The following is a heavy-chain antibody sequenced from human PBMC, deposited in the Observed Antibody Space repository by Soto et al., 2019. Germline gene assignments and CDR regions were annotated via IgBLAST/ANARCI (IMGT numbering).Heavy chain of an antibody. J-gene: IGHJ4*02. CDR3: ATDRPNYYDSSGPHY. CDR1: GYTLTELS. CDR2: FDPEDGET. Sequence: ASVKVSCKVSGYTLTELSMHWVRQAPGKGLEWMGGFDPEDGETIYAQEFQGRVTMTEDTSTDTAYMELSSLRSEDTAVYYCATDRPNYYDSSGPHYWGQGTLVTVSS. V-gene: IGHV1-24*01. D-gene: IGHD3-22*01.